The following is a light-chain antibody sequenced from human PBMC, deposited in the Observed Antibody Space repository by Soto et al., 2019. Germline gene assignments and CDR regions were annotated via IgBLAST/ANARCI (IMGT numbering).Light chain of an antibody. V-gene: IGKV1-39*01. CDR2: AAS. Sequence: DIQMTQSPSPLSASIGDKVTITCRASQSINNYLNWYQQKPGKAPKLLIYAASTLQSGVPSRFSGSGSGTDFTLTISSLQPDDFAVYFCQQSFTTLGTFGQGTKVDLK. J-gene: IGKJ1*01. CDR3: QQSFTTLGT. CDR1: QSINNY.